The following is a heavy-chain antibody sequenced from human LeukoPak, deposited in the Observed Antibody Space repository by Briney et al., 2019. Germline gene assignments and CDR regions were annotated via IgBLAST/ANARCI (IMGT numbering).Heavy chain of an antibody. D-gene: IGHD1-26*01. CDR3: AVGRRTDFDY. J-gene: IGHJ4*02. CDR2: INPNSGGT. V-gene: IGHV1-2*02. Sequence: ASVKVSCKASGYTFTDYYIHWVRHAPGQGLEWMGWINPNSGGTNYAQNFQGRVTMTRDTYITTAYMDLSRLRLDDTAVYYCAVGRRTDFDYWGQGTLVTVSS. CDR1: GYTFTDYY.